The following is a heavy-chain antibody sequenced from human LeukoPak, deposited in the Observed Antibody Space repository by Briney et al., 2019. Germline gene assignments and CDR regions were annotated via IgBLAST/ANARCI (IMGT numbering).Heavy chain of an antibody. CDR2: INSDGSST. Sequence: GGSLRLSCAASGFTFSSYWMHWVRQAPGKGLAWLSRINSDGSSTDYADSVKGRFTISRDNAKNTAYLQMNSLRAEDTAVYYCARGDIIAVDPWGQGNLVTVSS. CDR3: ARGDIIAVDP. D-gene: IGHD6-19*01. J-gene: IGHJ5*02. V-gene: IGHV3-74*01. CDR1: GFTFSSYW.